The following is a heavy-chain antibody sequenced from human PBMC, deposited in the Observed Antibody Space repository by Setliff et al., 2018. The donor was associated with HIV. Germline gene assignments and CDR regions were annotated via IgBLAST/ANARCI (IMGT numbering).Heavy chain of an antibody. CDR2: IKSKTDGGTT. CDR3: VTDDKVAFDV. V-gene: IGHV3-15*01. CDR1: GFMFSTYS. J-gene: IGHJ3*01. Sequence: GGSLRLSCAASGFMFSTYSMNWVRQAPGKGLEWVGRIKSKTDGGTTDYAAPVKGRFTISRDDSKSIVYVQMNSLKTEDTAVYYCVTDDKVAFDVWGRGTMVTVSS.